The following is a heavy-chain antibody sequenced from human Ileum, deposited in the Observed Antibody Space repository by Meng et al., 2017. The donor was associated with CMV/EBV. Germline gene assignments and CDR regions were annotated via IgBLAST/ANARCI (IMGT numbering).Heavy chain of an antibody. Sequence: VRLQERGPDRGKPSGPLSPTFTVSGGSTSPYSWSWIRQPAGKGLEWIGRIYTSGTAIYNPSLKSRVTMSVDTSKNQFSLKLSSVTVADTAVYYCARVGAVAGVEGNWFDHWGQGTLVTVSS. CDR3: ARVGAVAGVEGNWFDH. D-gene: IGHD6-19*01. CDR1: GGSTSPYS. CDR2: IYTSGTA. V-gene: IGHV4-4*07. J-gene: IGHJ5*02.